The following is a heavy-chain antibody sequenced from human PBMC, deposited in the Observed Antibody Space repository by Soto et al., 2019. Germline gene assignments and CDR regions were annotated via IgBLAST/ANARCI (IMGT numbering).Heavy chain of an antibody. D-gene: IGHD2-2*01. V-gene: IGHV3-23*01. CDR3: AINSRYCSSTSCYAD. CDR2: ISTSGDST. J-gene: IGHJ4*02. CDR1: GFTFSSYA. Sequence: EVQLLESGAGLVQPGGSLRLSCAASGFTFSSYAMSWVRQAPGKGLEWVSGISTSGDSTYYADSVKGRFTISRDNSKDTLYLRMNSLRAGDTAVYYCAINSRYCSSTSCYADWGQGTLVTVSS.